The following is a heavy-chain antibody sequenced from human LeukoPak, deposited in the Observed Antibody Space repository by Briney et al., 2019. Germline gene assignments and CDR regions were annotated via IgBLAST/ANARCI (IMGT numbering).Heavy chain of an antibody. V-gene: IGHV3-30*18. D-gene: IGHD5-12*01. J-gene: IGHJ4*02. CDR2: ISYDGSNK. CDR3: TKERVATTLDY. Sequence: GGSLRLSCADSGFTFRSYGMHWVRQAPGKGLEWVAVISYDGSNKYYADSVKGRFTISRDNSKNTLYLQMNSLRAEDTAVYYCTKERVATTLDYWGQGTLVTVSS. CDR1: GFTFRSYG.